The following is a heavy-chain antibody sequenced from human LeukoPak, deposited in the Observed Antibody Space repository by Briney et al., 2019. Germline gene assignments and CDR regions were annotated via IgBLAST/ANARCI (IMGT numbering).Heavy chain of an antibody. D-gene: IGHD7-27*01. J-gene: IGHJ4*02. Sequence: SETLSLTCTVSGGSISSYYWSWIRQPPGKGLEWIGYIYTSGSTNYNPSPKSRVTISVDTSKNQFSLKLSSVTAADTAVYYCASRDGPTGYFDYWGQGTLVTVSS. V-gene: IGHV4-4*09. CDR1: GGSISSYY. CDR3: ASRDGPTGYFDY. CDR2: IYTSGST.